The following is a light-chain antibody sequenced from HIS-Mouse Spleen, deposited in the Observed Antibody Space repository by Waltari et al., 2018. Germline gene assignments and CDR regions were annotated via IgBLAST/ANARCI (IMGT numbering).Light chain of an antibody. Sequence: SYELTQPPSVSVSPGQTASITCSGDNLGDKYACWYQQKPGQSPVLVIDQDSKRPSRIPERFSGSNSGNTATLTISGTQAMDEADYYCQAWDSSTAVFGGGTKLTVL. J-gene: IGLJ3*02. CDR3: QAWDSSTAV. V-gene: IGLV3-1*01. CDR2: QDS. CDR1: NLGDKY.